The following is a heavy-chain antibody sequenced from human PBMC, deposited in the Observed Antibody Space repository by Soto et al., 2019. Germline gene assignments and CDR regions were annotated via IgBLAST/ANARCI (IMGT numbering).Heavy chain of an antibody. D-gene: IGHD3-3*01. V-gene: IGHV3-30-3*01. CDR1: GLTLSSYA. CDR3: ASIGRFLEWLPYHGMDV. J-gene: IGHJ6*02. Sequence: GALRLSFAASGLTLSSYAVYWVRQAQGKGLEWVAVISYDGSNKYYADSVKGRFTISRDNSKNTLYLQMNRLRAEDTAVYYCASIGRFLEWLPYHGMDVWGQGTTVTVSS. CDR2: ISYDGSNK.